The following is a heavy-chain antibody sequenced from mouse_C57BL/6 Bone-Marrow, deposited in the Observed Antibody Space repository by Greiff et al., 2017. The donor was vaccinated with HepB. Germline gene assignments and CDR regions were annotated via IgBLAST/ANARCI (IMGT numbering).Heavy chain of an antibody. CDR1: GYTFTSYW. D-gene: IGHD1-1*01. CDR3: ARRAGVEPPWYFEV. CDR2: IDPNSGGT. Sequence: VQLQQPGAELVKPGASVKLSCKASGYTFTSYWMHWVKQRPGRGLEWIGRIDPNSGGTKYNEKFKSKATLTVDKTSSTAYMQLSSLTSEDSAVYNCARRAGVEPPWYFEVWGTGTPVTVSS. V-gene: IGHV1-72*01. J-gene: IGHJ1*03.